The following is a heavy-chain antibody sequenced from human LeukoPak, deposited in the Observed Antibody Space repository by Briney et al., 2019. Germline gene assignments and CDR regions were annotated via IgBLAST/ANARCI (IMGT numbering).Heavy chain of an antibody. CDR2: IWYDGSNK. V-gene: IGHV3-33*01. CDR3: ARDEYYDSSGYYDSSFDAFDI. Sequence: PGRSLRLSCAASGFTFSSYGMHWVRQAPGKGLEWVAVIWYDGSNKYYADSVKGRFTISRDNSKNTLYLQMSSLRAEDTAVYYCARDEYYDSSGYYDSSFDAFDIWGQGTMVTVSS. CDR1: GFTFSSYG. D-gene: IGHD3-22*01. J-gene: IGHJ3*02.